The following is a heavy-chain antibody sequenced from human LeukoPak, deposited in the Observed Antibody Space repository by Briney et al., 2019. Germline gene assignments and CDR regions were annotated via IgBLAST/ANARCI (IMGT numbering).Heavy chain of an antibody. Sequence: SVKVSCKASGFTFTSSAMQWVRQARGQRLEWIGWIVVGSGNTNYAQKFQERVTITRDMSTSTAYMEMSSLRSEDTAVYYCAATFTSSSPPAFDIWGQGTMVTVSS. CDR1: GFTFTSSA. CDR2: IVVGSGNT. V-gene: IGHV1-58*02. J-gene: IGHJ3*02. D-gene: IGHD6-6*01. CDR3: AATFTSSSPPAFDI.